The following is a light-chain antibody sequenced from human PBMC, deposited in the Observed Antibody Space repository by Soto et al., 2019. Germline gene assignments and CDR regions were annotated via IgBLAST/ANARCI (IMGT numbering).Light chain of an antibody. Sequence: DILLTQSPSTLSASVGDRVTISCRASQSINKWLAWYQHKPGKAPNLLIYEVSTLHSGVPSRFSGGGSGTHFTLTINSLQPEDFATYYCQQANSFPLTFGGGTKVDIK. CDR3: QQANSFPLT. V-gene: IGKV1-5*03. J-gene: IGKJ4*01. CDR2: EVS. CDR1: QSINKW.